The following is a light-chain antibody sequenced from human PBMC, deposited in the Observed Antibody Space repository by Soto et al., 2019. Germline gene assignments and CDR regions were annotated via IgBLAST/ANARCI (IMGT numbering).Light chain of an antibody. CDR1: QTVSSNF. CDR2: GAS. Sequence: IVLTQSPATLSVSPGDTATLSCRASQTVSSNFLAWYQQKPGQAPRLLIYGASNRATGIPDRFSGSGSGTDFTLTVSRLEPEDFAVYYCQQYGSSPRTFGQGTKVDIK. V-gene: IGKV3-20*01. J-gene: IGKJ1*01. CDR3: QQYGSSPRT.